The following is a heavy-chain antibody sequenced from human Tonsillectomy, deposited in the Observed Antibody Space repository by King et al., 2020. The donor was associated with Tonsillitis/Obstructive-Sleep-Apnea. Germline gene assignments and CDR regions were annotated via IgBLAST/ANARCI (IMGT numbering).Heavy chain of an antibody. D-gene: IGHD3-3*01. CDR1: GFTVSGNY. V-gene: IGHV3-66*01. CDR3: ARDWEIDVWSGPVD. CDR2: IYSVCYT. Sequence: VQLVESGGGLVQPGGSLRLSCAASGFTVSGNYMTWVRQAPGKGLECVSVIYSVCYTYYPDSVKGRVTISRDKSKNTLYLQMNSLRAEDTAVYYCARDWEIDVWSGPVDWGQGTLVTVSS. J-gene: IGHJ4*02.